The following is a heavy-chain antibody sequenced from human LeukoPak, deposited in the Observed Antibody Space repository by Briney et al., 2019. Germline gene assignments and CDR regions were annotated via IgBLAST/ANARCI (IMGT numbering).Heavy chain of an antibody. V-gene: IGHV4-59*01. D-gene: IGHD3-10*01. CDR1: GGSISSYY. J-gene: IGHJ4*02. CDR3: ARPRVLWFGELFLDY. Sequence: PSETLSLTYTVSGGSISSYYWSWIRQPPGKGLEWIGYIYYSGSTNYNPSLKSRVTISVDTSKNQFSLKLSSVTAADTAVYYCARPRVLWFGELFLDYWGQGTLVTVSS. CDR2: IYYSGST.